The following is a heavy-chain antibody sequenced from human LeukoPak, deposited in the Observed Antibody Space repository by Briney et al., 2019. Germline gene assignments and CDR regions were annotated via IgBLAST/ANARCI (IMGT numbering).Heavy chain of an antibody. Sequence: PSETLSLTCTVSGGSISSGSYYWSWIRQPAGKGLEWIGRIYTSGSTNYNPSLKSRVTISVDTSKTPCSLKLSSVTAADTAVYYCAREGWLSTTNYWGQGTLVTVSS. CDR3: AREGWLSTTNY. V-gene: IGHV4-61*02. J-gene: IGHJ4*02. CDR2: IYTSGST. D-gene: IGHD3-22*01. CDR1: GGSISSGSYY.